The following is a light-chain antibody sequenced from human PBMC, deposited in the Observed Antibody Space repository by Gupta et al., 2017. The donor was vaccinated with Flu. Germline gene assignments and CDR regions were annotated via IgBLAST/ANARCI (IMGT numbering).Light chain of an antibody. CDR3: RQALQTPQT. V-gene: IGKV2-28*01. CDR2: LAS. Sequence: DIVMTQSPLSVPVTLGEPAIISCRSSQSLMNRNGHHYLDWFLQKPGQSPQLLISLASNRASGVPDRFSGSGSGTDFTLKISRVEAEDVGVYYCRQALQTPQTFGQGTKVEIK. CDR1: QSLMNRNGHHY. J-gene: IGKJ1*01.